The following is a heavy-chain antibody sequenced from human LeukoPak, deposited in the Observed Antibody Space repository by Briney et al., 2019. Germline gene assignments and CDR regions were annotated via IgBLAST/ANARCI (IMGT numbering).Heavy chain of an antibody. CDR3: ARDSGWENWFDP. CDR1: GGSISSYY. J-gene: IGHJ5*02. CDR2: FYYSGST. Sequence: SETLSLTCTVSGGSISSYYWSWIRQPPGKGLEWIGYFYYSGSTNYNPSLKSRVTISVDTSRNQFSLKLSSVTAADTAVYYCARDSGWENWFDPWGQGTLVTVSS. V-gene: IGHV4-59*01. D-gene: IGHD1-26*01.